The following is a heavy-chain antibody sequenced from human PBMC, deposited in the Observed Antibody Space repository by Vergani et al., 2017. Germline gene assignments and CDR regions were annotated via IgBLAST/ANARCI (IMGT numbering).Heavy chain of an antibody. CDR2: IRSKNDGGTA. CDR1: GFSFRNAW. J-gene: IGHJ4*02. Sequence: EVHLLESGGGLVQSGGSLRLSCVASGFSFRNAWMNWVRQAPGKGLEWIGRIRSKNDGGTADYAAPLKGRFTISRDDSKDSAFLLVNNLKTEDTAVYFCYTDYHDYWGQGTLVTVSS. D-gene: IGHD2-2*02. V-gene: IGHV3-15*01. CDR3: YTDYHDY.